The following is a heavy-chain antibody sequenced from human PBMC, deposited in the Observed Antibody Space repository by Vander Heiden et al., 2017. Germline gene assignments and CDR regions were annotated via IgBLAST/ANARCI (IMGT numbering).Heavy chain of an antibody. CDR1: GFTFSHSA. Sequence: EVQLLESGGGLVQPGGSLRLSCAASGFTFSHSAMSWVRQAPGKGLEWVSGMSGSGGSTYYADSVKGRFTISRDNSKNTLYLQMNSLRSEDTAVYYCAKLGSGSYSYYYYGMDVWGQGTTVTVSS. CDR2: MSGSGGST. V-gene: IGHV3-23*01. J-gene: IGHJ6*02. CDR3: AKLGSGSYSYYYYGMDV. D-gene: IGHD3-10*01.